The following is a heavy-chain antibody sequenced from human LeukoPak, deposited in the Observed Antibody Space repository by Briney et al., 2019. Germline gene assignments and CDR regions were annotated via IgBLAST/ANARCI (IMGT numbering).Heavy chain of an antibody. CDR1: GFTFSSYA. J-gene: IGHJ4*02. Sequence: PGGSLRLSCAASGFTFSSYAMSWVPQAPGKGLEWVSAISGSGGTTYYADSVKGRFTISRDKSKNTLYLQMNSLRAEDTAVYYCAKVMGATDYWGQGTLVTVSS. V-gene: IGHV3-23*01. CDR3: AKVMGATDY. CDR2: ISGSGGTT. D-gene: IGHD1-26*01.